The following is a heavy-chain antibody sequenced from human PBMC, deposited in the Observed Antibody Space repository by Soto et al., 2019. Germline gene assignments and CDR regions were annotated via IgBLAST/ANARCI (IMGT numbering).Heavy chain of an antibody. Sequence: PGGSLRLSCAAYGFTLSDYYMSWIRQAPGKGLEWVSYISSSGSTIYYADSVKGRLTISRDNAKKSLYLQMNSLRAEDTAVYYCAREDCRSTSCPSYYYYGMDVWGQGTTMTV. J-gene: IGHJ6*02. CDR1: GFTLSDYY. V-gene: IGHV3-11*01. D-gene: IGHD2-2*01. CDR3: AREDCRSTSCPSYYYYGMDV. CDR2: ISSSGSTI.